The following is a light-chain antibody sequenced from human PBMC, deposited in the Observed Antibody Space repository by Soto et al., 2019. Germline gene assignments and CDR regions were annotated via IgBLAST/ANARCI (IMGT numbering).Light chain of an antibody. CDR2: PAS. J-gene: IGKJ5*01. CDR3: QQYYSYPPIT. CDR1: KGIRSD. V-gene: IGKV1-17*01. Sequence: EIHMTQSTCSRAASVGDRGTITCRAGKGIRSDLGWYQQRRAKDPTLLIYPASTLQRGVPSRFSGSGCGTDFALAISCFLSEDVGTYYCQQYYSYPPITFGEG.